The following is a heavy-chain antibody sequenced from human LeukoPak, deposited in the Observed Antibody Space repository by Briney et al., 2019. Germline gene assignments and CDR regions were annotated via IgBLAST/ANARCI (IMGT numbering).Heavy chain of an antibody. CDR3: AREVIAAHNWFDP. D-gene: IGHD6-6*01. CDR1: GGSISSGSYS. V-gene: IGHV4-61*02. CDR2: FYTSGST. J-gene: IGHJ5*02. Sequence: SETLSLTCTVSGGSISSGSYSWSWIRQPAGKGLEWIGRFYTSGSTNYNPSLKSRVTISADTSNNQFSLKLGSVTAADTAVYYCAREVIAAHNWFDPWGRGTLVTVSS.